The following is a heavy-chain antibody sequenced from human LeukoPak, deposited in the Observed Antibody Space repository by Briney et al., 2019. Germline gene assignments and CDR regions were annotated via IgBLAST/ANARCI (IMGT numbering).Heavy chain of an antibody. J-gene: IGHJ6*04. CDR1: GFTFRDYA. Sequence: GWSLRLSCAASGFTFRDYALHWVRQAPGKGLEWVSGISPSGDITYYADSVKGRFTISRDNAKNSLYLQMNSLRAEDTAVYYCAELGITMIGGVWGKGTTVTISS. CDR3: AELGITMIGGV. CDR2: ISPSGDIT. D-gene: IGHD3-10*02. V-gene: IGHV3-48*03.